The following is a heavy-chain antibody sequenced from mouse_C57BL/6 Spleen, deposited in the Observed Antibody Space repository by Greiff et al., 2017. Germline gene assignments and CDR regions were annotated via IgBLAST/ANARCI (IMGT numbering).Heavy chain of an antibody. Sequence: QVQLQQPGAELVMPGASVKLSCKASGYTFTSYWMHWVKQRPGQGLEWIGEIDPSDSYTNYNQKFKGKSTLTVDKSSSTAYMQLSSLTSEDSAVYCCARSGLGYFDDWGQGTTLTVSS. D-gene: IGHD3-3*01. CDR3: ARSGLGYFDD. V-gene: IGHV1-69*01. CDR1: GYTFTSYW. J-gene: IGHJ2*01. CDR2: IDPSDSYT.